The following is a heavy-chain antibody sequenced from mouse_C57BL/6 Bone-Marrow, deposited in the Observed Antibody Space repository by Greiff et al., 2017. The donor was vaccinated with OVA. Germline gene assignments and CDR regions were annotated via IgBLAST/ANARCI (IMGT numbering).Heavy chain of an antibody. D-gene: IGHD2-2*01. Sequence: EVQLQQSGAELVRPGASVKLSCTASGFNIKDDYMHWVKQRPEQGLEWIGWIDPENGDTEYASKFQGKATITADTSSNTAYLQLSSLTSEDTAVYYCTTGGYPYYVDYWGQGTTLTVSS. CDR1: GFNIKDDY. CDR3: TTGGYPYYVDY. V-gene: IGHV14-4*01. CDR2: IDPENGDT. J-gene: IGHJ2*01.